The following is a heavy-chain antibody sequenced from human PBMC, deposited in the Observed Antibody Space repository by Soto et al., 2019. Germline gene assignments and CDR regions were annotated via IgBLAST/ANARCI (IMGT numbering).Heavy chain of an antibody. CDR2: IYTSGST. CDR3: ARDPGGSGWYLTRRYGMDV. CDR1: GGSISSYY. Sequence: PSETLSLTCTVSGGSISSYYWSWIRQPAGKGLEWIGRIYTSGSTNYNPALKSRVTMSVDTSKNQFSLKLSSVTAADTAVYYCARDPGGSGWYLTRRYGMDVWGQGTTVTVSS. D-gene: IGHD6-19*01. J-gene: IGHJ6*02. V-gene: IGHV4-4*07.